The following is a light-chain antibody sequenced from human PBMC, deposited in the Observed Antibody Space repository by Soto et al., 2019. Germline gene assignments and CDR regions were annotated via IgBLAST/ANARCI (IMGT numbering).Light chain of an antibody. Sequence: IVMTQSPATLSVSPGERATLSCRSSQSVSTNLAWYQQKPGQAPRLLIYGASTRATGIPARFSGSGSGTDFTLTISSLQSEDFAVYYCQQYNNWYPLTFGGGTKVDIK. CDR3: QQYNNWYPLT. J-gene: IGKJ4*01. V-gene: IGKV3-15*01. CDR2: GAS. CDR1: QSVSTN.